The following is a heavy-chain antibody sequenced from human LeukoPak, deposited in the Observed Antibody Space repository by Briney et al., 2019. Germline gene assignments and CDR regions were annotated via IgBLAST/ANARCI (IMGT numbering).Heavy chain of an antibody. CDR1: GAPFSSLVNT. Sequence: PSETLSLTCSVSGAPFSSLVNTGGWFRNPPGKGLKGFGGVYYSGSTYYNPSFKSRVTISKDTSKNQVSLKLNSVTAADTAVYYCARLWYCNGGSCFYFDYWGQGTLVTVSS. CDR2: VYYSGST. CDR3: ARLWYCNGGSCFYFDY. V-gene: IGHV4-39*01. J-gene: IGHJ4*02. D-gene: IGHD2-15*01.